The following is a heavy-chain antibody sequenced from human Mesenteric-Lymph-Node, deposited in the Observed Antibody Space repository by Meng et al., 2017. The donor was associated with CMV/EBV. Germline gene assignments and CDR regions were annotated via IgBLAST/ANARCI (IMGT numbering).Heavy chain of an antibody. Sequence: GESLKISCVVSGFSFSSYAMHWVRQTPGKGLEWAALMSDDGDNQYYLDSVKGRFTISRDNSKNTLFLQMNNLRPEDTGVYYCARGGRRLYQLFSALWGQGTLVTVSS. CDR2: MSDDGDNQ. J-gene: IGHJ4*02. CDR3: ARGGRRLYQLFSAL. V-gene: IGHV3-30*04. CDR1: GFSFSSYA. D-gene: IGHD2-2*02.